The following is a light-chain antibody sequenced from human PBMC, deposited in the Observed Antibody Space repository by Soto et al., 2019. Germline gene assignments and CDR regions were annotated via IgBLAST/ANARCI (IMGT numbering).Light chain of an antibody. CDR3: HQFGSSPPAFT. CDR1: QSVSTRY. CDR2: GAS. V-gene: IGKV3-20*01. Sequence: ESMLTQSPGTLSLSPGERATLSCRASQSVSTRYLAWYQQKPGQAPRLLIYGASIWATGIPDTFSGSGSGTDFTLTISRLEPEDFAVYYCHQFGSSPPAFTFGQGTTLEI. J-gene: IGKJ2*01.